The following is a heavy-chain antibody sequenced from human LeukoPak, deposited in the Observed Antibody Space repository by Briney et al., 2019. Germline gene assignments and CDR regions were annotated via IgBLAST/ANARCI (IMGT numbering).Heavy chain of an antibody. CDR1: EFTFSSYS. CDR2: ISSSSSYI. D-gene: IGHD3-10*01. Sequence: AGGSLRLSCAASEFTFSSYSMNWVRQAPGKGLEWVSSISSSSSYIYYADSVKGRFTISRDNAKNSLYLQMNSLRPEDTAVYYCAREIFGSGSYPDFWGQGTLVTVSS. CDR3: AREIFGSGSYPDF. J-gene: IGHJ4*02. V-gene: IGHV3-21*01.